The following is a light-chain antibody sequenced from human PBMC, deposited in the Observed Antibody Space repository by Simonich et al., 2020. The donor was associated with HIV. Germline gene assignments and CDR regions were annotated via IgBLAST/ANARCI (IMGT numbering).Light chain of an antibody. CDR3: QQYNTWPT. Sequence: EIVMPQSPATLSVSLGETATLSCRASQSVSDNYAWYQQKLGQAPRFLIYGASTRATGIPARFSGSGSGTEFTLTISSMQSEEFAVYYCQQYNTWPTFGGGTRVESK. V-gene: IGKV3-15*01. CDR2: GAS. CDR1: QSVSDN. J-gene: IGKJ4*01.